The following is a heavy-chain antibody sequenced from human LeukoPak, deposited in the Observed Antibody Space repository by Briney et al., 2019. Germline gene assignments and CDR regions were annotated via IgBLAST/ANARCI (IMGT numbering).Heavy chain of an antibody. CDR2: IYHSGTT. J-gene: IGHJ5*02. CDR1: GGYISSFYW. CDR3: ARVPSKRASAAAPNWFDP. V-gene: IGHV4-4*02. Sequence: SGTLSLTCAVSGGYISSFYWWSWVRQPPGKGLEWIGEIYHSGTTNSNPSLKSRVAISVDKSNNQFSLRLSSVTAADTAVYYCARVPSKRASAAAPNWFDPWGQGTLVTVSS. D-gene: IGHD6-13*01.